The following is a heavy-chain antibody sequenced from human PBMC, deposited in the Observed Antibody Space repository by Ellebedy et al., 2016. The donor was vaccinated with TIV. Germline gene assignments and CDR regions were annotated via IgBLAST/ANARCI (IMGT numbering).Heavy chain of an antibody. CDR3: ARHRVFGTQEYVMDV. Sequence: AESLKISXQGSGYSFTTYWISWVRQVPGKGLEWMGRIDPSDSYTNYSPSFQGHVTISADKSISTAYLQWNSLKASDTALYYCARHRVFGTQEYVMDVWGQGTTVTVSS. V-gene: IGHV5-10-1*01. CDR2: IDPSDSYT. J-gene: IGHJ6*02. D-gene: IGHD3-10*01. CDR1: GYSFTTYW.